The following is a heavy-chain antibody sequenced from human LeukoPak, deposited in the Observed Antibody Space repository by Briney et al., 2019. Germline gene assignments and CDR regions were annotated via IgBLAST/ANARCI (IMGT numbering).Heavy chain of an antibody. Sequence: ASVKVSCKASGYTFSSYYMHWVRQAPGQELEWMGIINPSGSSASYAQKFQGRVTMTRDRSTSTDYMELSSLRSEDTAVYYCARVEDILVVLGATETKPGDGDAFDIWGQGTMVTVSS. CDR2: INPSGSSA. CDR3: ARVEDILVVLGATETKPGDGDAFDI. J-gene: IGHJ3*02. D-gene: IGHD2-15*01. CDR1: GYTFSSYY. V-gene: IGHV1-46*01.